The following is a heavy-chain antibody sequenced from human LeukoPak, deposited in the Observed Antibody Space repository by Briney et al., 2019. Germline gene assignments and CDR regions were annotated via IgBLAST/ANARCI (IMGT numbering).Heavy chain of an antibody. D-gene: IGHD3-22*01. CDR3: VKDYSGGYYYFDY. CDR1: GFTFSGYA. J-gene: IGHJ4*02. Sequence: GGSLRLSCAASGFTFSGYAMAWVRQAPGEGLEWVSVASSSGGSTYYADSVKGRFTISRDNSKNTLDLQMNSLRAEDTAVYYCVKDYSGGYYYFDYWGQGTLVTVSS. CDR2: ASSSGGST. V-gene: IGHV3-23*01.